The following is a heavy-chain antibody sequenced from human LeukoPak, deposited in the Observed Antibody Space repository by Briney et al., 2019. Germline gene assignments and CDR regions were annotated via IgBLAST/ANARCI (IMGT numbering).Heavy chain of an antibody. V-gene: IGHV3-9*01. Sequence: PGGSLRLSCAASGFNFSATYMTWIRQAPGKGLEWVSGISWNSGSIGYADSVKGRFTISRDNAKNSLYLQMNSLRAEDTALYYCAKDRGYSGYDLTYYFDYWGQGTLVTVSS. CDR2: ISWNSGSI. CDR3: AKDRGYSGYDLTYYFDY. D-gene: IGHD5-12*01. CDR1: GFNFSATY. J-gene: IGHJ4*02.